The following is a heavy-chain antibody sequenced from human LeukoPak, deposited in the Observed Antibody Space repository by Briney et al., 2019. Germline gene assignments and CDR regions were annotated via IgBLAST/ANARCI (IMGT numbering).Heavy chain of an antibody. D-gene: IGHD3-16*01. V-gene: IGHV3-66*01. CDR1: GFTVSSNY. CDR2: IYSGGGT. Sequence: GGSLRLSCAASGFTVSSNYMSWVRQAPGKGLEWASVIYSGGGTYYADSVKGRFNISRDNSKNTLCLQLNSLRAEDTAVYYCATTSVWGSFFDYWGQGTLVTVSS. CDR3: ATTSVWGSFFDY. J-gene: IGHJ4*02.